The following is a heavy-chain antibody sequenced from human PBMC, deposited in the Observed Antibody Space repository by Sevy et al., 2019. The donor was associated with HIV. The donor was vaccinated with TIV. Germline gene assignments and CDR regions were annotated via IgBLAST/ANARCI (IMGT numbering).Heavy chain of an antibody. Sequence: GGSLRLSCAASGFTFDDYAMHWVRQAPGKGLEWVSGISWKSGSIGYADSVKGRFTISRDNAKNSLYLQMNSLRADDTALYYCAKEVYGGIAAAGTGEFDPWGPGTLVTVSS. CDR2: ISWKSGSI. CDR3: AKEVYGGIAAAGTGEFDP. V-gene: IGHV3-9*01. CDR1: GFTFDDYA. J-gene: IGHJ5*02. D-gene: IGHD6-13*01.